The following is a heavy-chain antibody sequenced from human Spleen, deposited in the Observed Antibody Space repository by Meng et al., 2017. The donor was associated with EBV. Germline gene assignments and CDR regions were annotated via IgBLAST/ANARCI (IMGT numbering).Heavy chain of an antibody. CDR1: GFSLSTSGVG. V-gene: IGHV2-5*02. CDR2: IYWDDDK. Sequence: QITLKESGPTLXXXXXTXTLXXXFSGFSLSTSGVGVAWIRQPPGKALEWLALIYWDDDKRYSPSLKSRLTITKDTSKNQVVLTMTNMGPVDTGTYYCAHAPDYDSGNWFDPWGQGTLVTVSS. J-gene: IGHJ5*02. CDR3: AHAPDYDSGNWFDP. D-gene: IGHD3-22*01.